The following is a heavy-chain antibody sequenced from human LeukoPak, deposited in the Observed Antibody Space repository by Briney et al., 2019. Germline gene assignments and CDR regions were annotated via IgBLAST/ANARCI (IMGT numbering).Heavy chain of an antibody. J-gene: IGHJ4*02. D-gene: IGHD3-16*01. CDR3: ARDGDYVWGSSDY. Sequence: SEALSLTCTVSGGSISSYYWSWIRQPPGKGLEWIGYIYYSGSTNYNPSLKSRVTISVDTSKNQFSLKLSSVTAADTAVYYCARDGDYVWGSSDYWGQGTLVTVSS. CDR1: GGSISSYY. V-gene: IGHV4-59*12. CDR2: IYYSGST.